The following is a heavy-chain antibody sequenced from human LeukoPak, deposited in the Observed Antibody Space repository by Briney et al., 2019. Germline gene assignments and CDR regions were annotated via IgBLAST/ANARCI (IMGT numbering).Heavy chain of an antibody. D-gene: IGHD6-13*01. CDR1: GYTFTTYD. Sequence: GTSVKVSCKASGYTFTTYDITWVRQATGQGLEWMGWMNPNSGDTAYAQKFQGRVTMTRDTSISTAYMELSRLRSDDTAVYYCARAIKRAAGTFDYWGQGTLVTVSS. CDR2: MNPNSGDT. J-gene: IGHJ4*02. CDR3: ARAIKRAAGTFDY. V-gene: IGHV1-8*01.